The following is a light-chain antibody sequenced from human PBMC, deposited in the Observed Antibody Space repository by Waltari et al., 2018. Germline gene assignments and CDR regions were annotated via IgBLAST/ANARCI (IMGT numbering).Light chain of an antibody. Sequence: EIVMTQSPATLSVSPGERATLSCRASQSVSSNLAWYQQKPGQAPRLLSYGESTRATGLPARFSGSGSGTEFTLTISSLQSEDFAVYYCQQYNNWPRTFGQGTKVEIK. CDR1: QSVSSN. J-gene: IGKJ1*01. CDR2: GES. V-gene: IGKV3-15*01. CDR3: QQYNNWPRT.